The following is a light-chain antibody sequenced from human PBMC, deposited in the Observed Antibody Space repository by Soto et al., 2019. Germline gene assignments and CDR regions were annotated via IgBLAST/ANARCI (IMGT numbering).Light chain of an antibody. CDR3: QPYCTSPLST. J-gene: IGKJ2*01. CDR2: GGS. V-gene: IGKV3-20*01. CDR1: QSLDSNY. Sequence: EILLTQSPGTLSLSPGESATLSCRASQSLDSNYLAWYQQKPGQAPRLLIYGGSSRATGIPDRFTGGGSGTDFNLTIRRLEPEDFAIYFFQPYCTSPLSTFCRGTKLEIK.